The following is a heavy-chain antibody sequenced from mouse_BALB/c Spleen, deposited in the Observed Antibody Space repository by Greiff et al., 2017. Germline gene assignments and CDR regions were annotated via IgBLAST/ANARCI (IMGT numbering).Heavy chain of an antibody. Sequence: VQLQQPGAELVRPGASVKLSCKASGYTFTSYWINWVKQRPGQGLEWIGNIYPSDSYTNYNQQFKDKATLTVDKSSSTAYMQLSSPTSEDSAVYYYTRYDDEDYAMDYWGEGTSVTVSS. V-gene: IGHV1-69*02. CDR1: GYTFTSYW. CDR3: TRYDDEDYAMDY. CDR2: IYPSDSYT. D-gene: IGHD2-14*01. J-gene: IGHJ4*01.